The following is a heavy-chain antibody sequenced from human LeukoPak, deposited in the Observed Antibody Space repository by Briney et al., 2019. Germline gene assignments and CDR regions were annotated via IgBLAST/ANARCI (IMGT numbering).Heavy chain of an antibody. J-gene: IGHJ4*02. CDR3: ARGSAIGEADY. D-gene: IGHD2/OR15-2a*01. Sequence: PGGSLRLSCAASGFTFSSYEMNWVRQAPGKGLEWVSYISSSGSTIYYADSVKGRFTISRDNAKNSLYLQMNSLRAEDTAVYYCARGSAIGEADYWGQGTLVTVSS. CDR2: ISSSGSTI. CDR1: GFTFSSYE. V-gene: IGHV3-48*03.